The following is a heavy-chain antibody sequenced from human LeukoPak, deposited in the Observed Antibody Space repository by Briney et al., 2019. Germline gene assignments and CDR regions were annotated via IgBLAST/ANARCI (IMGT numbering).Heavy chain of an antibody. D-gene: IGHD2-15*01. CDR1: GSTLTGYY. Sequence: ASLRVSCKASGSTLTGYYIHWVRQAPGQGLEWMGWINPNLGGTKYAENFQGRVTMTRDPSIRTAYMDLGSLISDDTAVYYCVIKRPGEGGTLIWGHGTLVTVSS. V-gene: IGHV1-2*02. J-gene: IGHJ4*01. CDR3: VIKRPGEGGTLI. CDR2: INPNLGGT.